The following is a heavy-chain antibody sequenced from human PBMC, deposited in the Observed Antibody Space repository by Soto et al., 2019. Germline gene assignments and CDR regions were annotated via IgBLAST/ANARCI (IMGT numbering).Heavy chain of an antibody. Sequence: GGSLRLSCAASGFIFNSYGLHWVRQAPGKGLEWVAIISYDGSNKYYADSVKGRFTISRDNSKNTMYLQMNSLRPEDTAVYYCAREGDGYKYYFDYWGQGTLVTVSS. CDR3: AREGDGYKYYFDY. J-gene: IGHJ4*02. CDR1: GFIFNSYG. D-gene: IGHD5-12*01. V-gene: IGHV3-30-3*01. CDR2: ISYDGSNK.